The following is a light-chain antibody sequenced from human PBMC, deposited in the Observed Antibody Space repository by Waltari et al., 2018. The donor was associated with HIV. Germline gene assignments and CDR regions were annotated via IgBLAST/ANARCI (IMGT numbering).Light chain of an antibody. V-gene: IGLV1-44*01. J-gene: IGLJ1*01. CDR1: SSNIGRNT. CDR3: AAWDDSLTVSYV. CDR2: NND. Sequence: QSVLTQPPSASGTPGQRVTISCSGSSSNIGRNTVNWYQQFPGRAPKLLIYNNDQRPSGGPDRLSGSKSGTAASLAIGGLQSDDEADYYCAAWDDSLTVSYVFGPGTKVTVL.